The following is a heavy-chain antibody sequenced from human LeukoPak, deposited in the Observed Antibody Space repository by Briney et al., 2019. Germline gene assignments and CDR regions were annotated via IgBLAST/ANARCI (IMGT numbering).Heavy chain of an antibody. Sequence: GGSLRLSCAASGFTFDDYAMHWVRQAPGKGLEWVSAISWNSGNIGYADSVKGRFTISRDNAKNSLYLQMNSLRAEDTALYYCTTTNGSYVVWGAFDIWGQGTMVTVSS. D-gene: IGHD1-26*01. J-gene: IGHJ3*02. CDR2: ISWNSGNI. CDR3: TTTNGSYVVWGAFDI. CDR1: GFTFDDYA. V-gene: IGHV3-9*01.